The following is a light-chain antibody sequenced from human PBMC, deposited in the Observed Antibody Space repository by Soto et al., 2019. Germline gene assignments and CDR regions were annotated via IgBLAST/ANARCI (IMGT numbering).Light chain of an antibody. CDR1: NSNIGSNP. J-gene: IGLJ2*01. Sequence: QSVLTQPPSASGTPGQRVTISCSGSNSNIGSNPVHWYQQLPGTAPKLLIHNNNQRPSGVPDRFSASKSGTSASLAISGLQSEDEAAYYCAAWDDSLNGVLFGGGTKLTVL. CDR2: NNN. V-gene: IGLV1-44*01. CDR3: AAWDDSLNGVL.